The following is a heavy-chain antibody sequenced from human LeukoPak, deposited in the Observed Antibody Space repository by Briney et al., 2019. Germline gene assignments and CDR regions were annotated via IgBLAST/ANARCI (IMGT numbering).Heavy chain of an antibody. CDR3: ITPLPYSAQ. D-gene: IGHD2-21*01. Sequence: GGSLRLSCAASGFTFSNAYMNWVRQAPAKGLAWVGRLKPKTDGETTEYAAPVKDRFSISRDDSKSMMYLQMNSLKTEDTAVYYCITPLPYSAQGGQGTLVTVSS. V-gene: IGHV3-15*07. CDR1: GFTFSNAY. J-gene: IGHJ4*02. CDR2: LKPKTDGETT.